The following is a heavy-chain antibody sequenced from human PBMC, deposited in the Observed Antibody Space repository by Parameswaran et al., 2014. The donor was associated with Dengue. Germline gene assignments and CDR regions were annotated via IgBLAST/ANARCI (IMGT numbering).Heavy chain of an antibody. CDR1: GGSISNPNW. CDR2: IYHTGTT. V-gene: IGHV4-4*02. J-gene: IGHJ4*02. Sequence: SETLSLTCTVSGGSISNPNWWSWVRQTPGKGLEWIGEIYHTGTTKYNPSLKSRVTISVDKSKNQFSLELTSVTAADTALYFCARSEVYSISYYADWGQGTLVTVSS. D-gene: IGHD6-13*01. CDR3: ARSEVYSISYYAD.